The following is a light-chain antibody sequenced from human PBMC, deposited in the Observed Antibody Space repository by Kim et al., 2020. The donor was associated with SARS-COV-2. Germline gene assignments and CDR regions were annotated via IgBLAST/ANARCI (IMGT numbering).Light chain of an antibody. CDR2: GAS. CDR1: QGINIY. J-gene: IGKJ1*01. CDR3: QKYNNNPWT. Sequence: DIEMTQSPSSLSATVGDRVTLTCRASQGINIYVAWYQHKPGKVPKLLIYGASTLHSGVPSRFSGSGSGTDFTLTISSLQPEDVATYYCQKYNNNPWTFGQGTKVDIK. V-gene: IGKV1-27*01.